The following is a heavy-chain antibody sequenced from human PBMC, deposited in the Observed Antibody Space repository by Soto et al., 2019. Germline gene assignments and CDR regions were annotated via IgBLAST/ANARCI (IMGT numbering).Heavy chain of an antibody. D-gene: IGHD6-13*01. CDR1: GGSISSSSYY. CDR2: IYYSGST. V-gene: IGHV4-39*01. Sequence: QLQLQESGPGLVKPSETLSLTCTVSGGSISSSSYYWGWIRQPPGKGLEWIGSIYYSGSTYYNPSLKSRVTISVDTSKNQSSLKLSSVTAADTAVYYCARRAWQQLAFDYWGQGTLVTVSS. J-gene: IGHJ4*02. CDR3: ARRAWQQLAFDY.